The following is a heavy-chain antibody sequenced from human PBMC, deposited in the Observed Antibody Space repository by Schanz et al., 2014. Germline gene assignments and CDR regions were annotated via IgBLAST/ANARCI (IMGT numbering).Heavy chain of an antibody. CDR1: GYIFINSG. D-gene: IGHD5-12*01. CDR2: INTGGGDT. CDR3: ARGIGGYGANNYFDY. Sequence: QVQLVQSGPEVKKPGATVKVSCKASGYIFINSGISWVRQAPGQRLEWMGWINTGGGDTKYSQNFQGRVTIIMDTSASTAYMELSSLRSEDTAVYSCARGIGGYGANNYFDYWGQGTLVTVSS. J-gene: IGHJ4*02. V-gene: IGHV1-3*04.